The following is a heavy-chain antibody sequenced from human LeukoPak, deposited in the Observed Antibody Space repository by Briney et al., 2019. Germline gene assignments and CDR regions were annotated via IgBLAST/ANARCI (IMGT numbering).Heavy chain of an antibody. Sequence: SETLSLTCTVSGGSISSYYWSWIRQPPGKGLEWIGYIYYSGSTNYDPSLKSRVTISVDTSKNQFSLKLSSVTAADTAVYYCARYDSSGYYWVRGAFDIWGQGTMVTVSS. CDR1: GGSISSYY. CDR3: ARYDSSGYYWVRGAFDI. J-gene: IGHJ3*02. CDR2: IYYSGST. V-gene: IGHV4-59*01. D-gene: IGHD3-22*01.